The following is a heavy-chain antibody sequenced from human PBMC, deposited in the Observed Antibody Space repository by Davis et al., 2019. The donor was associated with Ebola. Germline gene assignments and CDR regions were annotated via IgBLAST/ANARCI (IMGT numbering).Heavy chain of an antibody. V-gene: IGHV3-7*01. CDR2: IKQDGSEK. J-gene: IGHJ4*02. CDR1: GFTFSSYA. Sequence: GESLKISCAASGFTFSSYAMSWVRQAPGKGLEWVANIKQDGSEKYYVDSVKGRFTISRDNAKNTLYLQMNSLRAEDTAVYYCARAEITMVRGVIIRRFDYWGQGTLVTVSS. D-gene: IGHD3-10*01. CDR3: ARAEITMVRGVIIRRFDY.